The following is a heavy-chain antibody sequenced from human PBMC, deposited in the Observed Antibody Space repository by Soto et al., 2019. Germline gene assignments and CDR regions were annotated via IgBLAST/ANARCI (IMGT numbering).Heavy chain of an antibody. CDR1: GFTFSSYG. D-gene: IGHD5-18*01. CDR3: AKSGYSYGHDAFDI. Sequence: GGSLRLSCAASGFTFSSYGLHWVRQAPGKGLEWVAVISYDGSNKYYADSLKGRFTISRDNSKNTLYLQMNSLRAEDTAVYYCAKSGYSYGHDAFDIWGQGTMVTVSS. V-gene: IGHV3-30*18. CDR2: ISYDGSNK. J-gene: IGHJ3*02.